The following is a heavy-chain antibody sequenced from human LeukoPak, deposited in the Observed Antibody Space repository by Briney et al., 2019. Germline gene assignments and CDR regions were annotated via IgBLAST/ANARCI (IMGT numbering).Heavy chain of an antibody. V-gene: IGHV3-30*02. CDR1: GFTFSSYG. CDR3: AKDEYYDFWSGYPDW. CDR2: IRYDGRNK. Sequence: GGSLRLSCAASGFTFSSYGMHWVRQAPGKGLEWVAFIRYDGRNKYYADSVKGRFTISRDNSKNTLYLQMNSLRAEDTAVYYCAKDEYYDFWSGYPDWWGQGTLVTVSS. D-gene: IGHD3-3*01. J-gene: IGHJ4*02.